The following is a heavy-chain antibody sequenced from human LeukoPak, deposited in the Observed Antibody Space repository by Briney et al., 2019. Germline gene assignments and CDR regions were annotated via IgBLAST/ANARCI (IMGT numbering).Heavy chain of an antibody. J-gene: IGHJ4*02. CDR1: GFTFSTYE. Sequence: GGSLRLSCAASGFTFSTYEVNWLRQAPGKGLEWVSYISSSGSSIYYADSVKGRFTISRDNAKNSLYLHMNSLRAEDTAVYYCARELGFCNGVSCYRYYFDYWGQGALVTVSP. V-gene: IGHV3-48*03. CDR3: ARELGFCNGVSCYRYYFDY. CDR2: ISSSGSSI. D-gene: IGHD2-15*01.